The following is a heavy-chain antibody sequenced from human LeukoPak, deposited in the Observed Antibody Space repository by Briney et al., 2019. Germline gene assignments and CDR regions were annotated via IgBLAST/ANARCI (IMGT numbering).Heavy chain of an antibody. Sequence: ASVKVSCKASGYTFTSYGISWVRQAPGQGLEWMGWISAYNGNTNYAQKLQGRVTMTTDTSTSTAYMELRSLRSDDTAVYYCARSPITMVRGVIITSRFDYWGQGTLVTVSS. CDR2: ISAYNGNT. V-gene: IGHV1-18*01. D-gene: IGHD3-10*01. CDR1: GYTFTSYG. J-gene: IGHJ4*02. CDR3: ARSPITMVRGVIITSRFDY.